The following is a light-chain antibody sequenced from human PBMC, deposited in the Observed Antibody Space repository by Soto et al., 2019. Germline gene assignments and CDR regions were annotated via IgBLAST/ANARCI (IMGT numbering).Light chain of an antibody. J-gene: IGKJ5*01. Sequence: EIVLTQSPATVSLSQGDRATLSCRASQTIRSYLTWYQQKPGQAPRLLIYDASNRATGIPARFIGSGSGTDFTLTISSLEPEDFAVYYCQQRSDWPPITFGQGTRVEI. CDR3: QQRSDWPPIT. CDR1: QTIRSY. CDR2: DAS. V-gene: IGKV3-11*01.